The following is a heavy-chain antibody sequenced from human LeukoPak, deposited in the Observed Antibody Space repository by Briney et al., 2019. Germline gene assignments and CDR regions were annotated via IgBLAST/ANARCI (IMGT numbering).Heavy chain of an antibody. CDR2: IKQDGSEK. CDR1: GFTFSSYW. J-gene: IGHJ4*02. CDR3: AKEIAVAGTPFDY. Sequence: GGSLRLSCAASGFTFSSYWMSWVRQAPGMGLEWVANIKQDGSEKYYVDSVKGRFTISRDNSKNTLYLQMNSLRAEDTAVYYCAKEIAVAGTPFDYWGQGTLVTVSS. D-gene: IGHD6-19*01. V-gene: IGHV3-7*01.